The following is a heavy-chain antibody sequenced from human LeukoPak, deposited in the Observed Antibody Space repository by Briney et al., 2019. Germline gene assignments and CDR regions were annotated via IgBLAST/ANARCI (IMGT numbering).Heavy chain of an antibody. V-gene: IGHV3-21*01. Sequence: GGSLRLSCAASGFTFSSYSMNWVRQAPGKGLEWVSSISSSSSYIYYADSVKGRFTISRDNAKNSLYLQMNSLRAEDTAVYYCARDGITMVRGATIKYYYYYYMDVWGKGTTVTVSS. J-gene: IGHJ6*03. CDR1: GFTFSSYS. CDR2: ISSSSSYI. CDR3: ARDGITMVRGATIKYYYYYYMDV. D-gene: IGHD3-10*01.